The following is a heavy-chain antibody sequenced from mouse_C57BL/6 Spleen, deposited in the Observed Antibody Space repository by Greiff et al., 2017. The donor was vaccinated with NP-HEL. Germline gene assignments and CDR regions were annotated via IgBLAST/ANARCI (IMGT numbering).Heavy chain of an antibody. CDR2: ISSGGDYI. D-gene: IGHD4-1*01. CDR1: GFTFSSYA. CDR3: TRDNWDGFAY. Sequence: EVKLMESGEGLVKPGGSLKLSCAASGFTFSSYAMSWVRQTPEKRLEWVAYISSGGDYIYYADTVKGRFTISRDNARNTLYLQMSSLKAEETAMYYCTRDNWDGFAYWGQGTLVTVSA. V-gene: IGHV5-9-1*02. J-gene: IGHJ3*01.